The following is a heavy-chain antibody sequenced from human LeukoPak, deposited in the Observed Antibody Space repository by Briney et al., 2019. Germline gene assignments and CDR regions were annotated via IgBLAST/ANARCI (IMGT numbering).Heavy chain of an antibody. D-gene: IGHD6-13*01. CDR3: ARDPGYSSSWKRIDY. V-gene: IGHV1-46*01. CDR1: GYTFTSYY. Sequence: AASVKVSCKASGYTFTSYYMHWVRQAPGQGLEWMGIINPSGGSTSYAQKFQGRVTVTRDTSTSTVYVELSSLRSEDTAVYYCARDPGYSSSWKRIDYWGQGALVTVSS. J-gene: IGHJ4*02. CDR2: INPSGGST.